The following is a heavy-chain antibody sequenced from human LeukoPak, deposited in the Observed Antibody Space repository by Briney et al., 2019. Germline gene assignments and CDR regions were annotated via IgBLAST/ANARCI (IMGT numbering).Heavy chain of an antibody. CDR2: ISWNSGSI. CDR1: GFTFDDYA. CDR3: AKDIGYSSSSGFDY. D-gene: IGHD6-6*01. V-gene: IGHV3-9*03. Sequence: PGGSLRLSCAASGFTFDDYAMHWVRQAPGKGLEWVSGISWNSGSIGYADSVKGRFTISRDNVKNSLYLQMNSLRAEDMALYYCAKDIGYSSSSGFDYWGQGTLVTVSS. J-gene: IGHJ4*02.